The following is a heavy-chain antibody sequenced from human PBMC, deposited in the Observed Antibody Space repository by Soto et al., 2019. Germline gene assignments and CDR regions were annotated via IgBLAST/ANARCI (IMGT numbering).Heavy chain of an antibody. Sequence: ASVKVSCKASGGTFSSYTISWVRQAPGQGLEWMGRIIPILGIANYAQKFQGRVTITADKSTSTAYMELSSLRSEDTAVYYCAREAFGELSNDGDAFDIWGQGTMVTVSS. CDR2: IIPILGIA. CDR3: AREAFGELSNDGDAFDI. J-gene: IGHJ3*02. D-gene: IGHD3-10*01. CDR1: GGTFSSYT. V-gene: IGHV1-69*04.